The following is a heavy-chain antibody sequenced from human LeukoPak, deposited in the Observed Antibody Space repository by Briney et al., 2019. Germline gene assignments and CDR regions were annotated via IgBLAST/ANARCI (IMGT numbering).Heavy chain of an antibody. CDR2: ISWNSGSI. J-gene: IGHJ5*02. V-gene: IGHV3-9*01. Sequence: GGSLRLSCTASGFIFDDCAMHWLRQAPGKGLEWVSGISWNSGSIGYADSVKGRFTISRDNAKNSLYLQMNSLRAEDTALYYCAKDGYSSSWSWFDPWGQGTLVTVSS. D-gene: IGHD6-13*01. CDR3: AKDGYSSSWSWFDP. CDR1: GFIFDDCA.